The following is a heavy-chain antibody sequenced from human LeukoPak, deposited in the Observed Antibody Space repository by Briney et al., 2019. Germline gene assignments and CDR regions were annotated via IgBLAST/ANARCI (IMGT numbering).Heavy chain of an antibody. CDR1: GGSFSGYY. V-gene: IGHV4-34*01. CDR3: ARTGYSSGKSFDY. D-gene: IGHD6-19*01. CDR2: INHSGST. J-gene: IGHJ4*02. Sequence: SETLSLTCAVYGGSFSGYYWSWIRQPPGKGLEWIGEINHSGSTNYNPSLKSRVTISVDTSKNQFSPKLSSVTAADTAVYYCARTGYSSGKSFDYWGQGTLVTVSS.